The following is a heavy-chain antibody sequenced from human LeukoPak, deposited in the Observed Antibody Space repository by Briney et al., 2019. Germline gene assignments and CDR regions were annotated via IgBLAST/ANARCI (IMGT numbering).Heavy chain of an antibody. J-gene: IGHJ6*02. CDR3: ARGVYYYYGMDV. CDR2: IYYSGST. Sequence: SETLSLTCTVSGGSISSYYWSWIRQPPGKGLEWIGYIYYSGSTNYNPSLKSRVTISVDTAKNQFSLKLSSVTAADPAVYYCARGVYYYYGMDVWGQGTTVTVSS. CDR1: GGSISSYY. V-gene: IGHV4-59*01.